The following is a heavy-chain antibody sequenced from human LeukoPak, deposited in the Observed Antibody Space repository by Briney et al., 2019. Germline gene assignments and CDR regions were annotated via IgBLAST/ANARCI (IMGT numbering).Heavy chain of an antibody. Sequence: PGGSLRLSCAASRFTSSTYAMHWVRQTPGKGLDWVSAISTDGVGTVYADSVKGRFTISRDNSKDTLSLQMNTLRAEDTAVYYCAKSRGNWYFDLWGRGTLVTVSS. CDR2: ISTDGVGT. D-gene: IGHD3-10*01. CDR1: RFTSSTYA. J-gene: IGHJ2*01. V-gene: IGHV3-23*01. CDR3: AKSRGNWYFDL.